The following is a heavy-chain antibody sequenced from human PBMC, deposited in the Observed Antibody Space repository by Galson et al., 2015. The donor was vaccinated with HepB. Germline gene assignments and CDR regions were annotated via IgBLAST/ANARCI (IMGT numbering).Heavy chain of an antibody. CDR1: GFTFSSYA. Sequence: SLRLSCAASGFTFSSYAMSWVRQAPGKGLEWVSAISGSGGSTYYADSVKGRFTISRDNSKDTLYLQMNSLRAEDTAVYYCAKDLVPSDIEVAHYFDYWGQGTLVTVSS. D-gene: IGHD5-12*01. V-gene: IGHV3-23*01. CDR2: ISGSGGST. J-gene: IGHJ4*02. CDR3: AKDLVPSDIEVAHYFDY.